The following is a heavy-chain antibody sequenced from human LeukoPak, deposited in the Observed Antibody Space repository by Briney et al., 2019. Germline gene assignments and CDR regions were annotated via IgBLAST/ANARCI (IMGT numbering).Heavy chain of an antibody. CDR3: AREQTEGYGKARFDY. D-gene: IGHD5-18*01. J-gene: IGHJ4*02. Sequence: ASVKVSCKASGYTFTSNVLHWVRQAPGQRPERMGYIHPGGGYPRYSQKFQDRVTITSDTSANAVYMELSSLRSEDAAMYFCAREQTEGYGKARFDYWGQGTLVSVSS. CDR2: IHPGGGYP. CDR1: GYTFTSNV. V-gene: IGHV1-3*01.